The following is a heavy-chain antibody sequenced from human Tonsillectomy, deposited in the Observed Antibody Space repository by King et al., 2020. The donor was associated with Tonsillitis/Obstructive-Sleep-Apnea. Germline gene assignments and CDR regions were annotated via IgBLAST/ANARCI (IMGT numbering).Heavy chain of an antibody. CDR2: IKSKSDGGTT. D-gene: IGHD2-2*01. CDR3: PTALVVPGLIKVFDI. V-gene: IGHV3-15*07. CDR1: GFIFTNAW. J-gene: IGHJ3*02. Sequence: VQLVESGGGLVKPGGSLRLSCAASGFIFTNAWMNWVRQAPGKGLEWVGRIKSKSDGGTTHYAAPVKGRFTISRDDSKNRLYLQMNSLKTEDTAVYYCPTALVVPGLIKVFDIGGKGTMLPVFS.